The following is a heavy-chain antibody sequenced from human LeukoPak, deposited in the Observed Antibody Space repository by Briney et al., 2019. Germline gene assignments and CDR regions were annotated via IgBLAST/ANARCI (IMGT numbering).Heavy chain of an antibody. V-gene: IGHV4-4*02. CDR1: NASISGRNW. CDR2: VSHSGST. CDR3: ARVGSGRYNYGYSLVY. D-gene: IGHD5-18*01. J-gene: IGHJ4*02. Sequence: SGTLSLTCAVSNASISGRNWWNWVRQPPGKGLEWIGEVSHSGSTNYNPSLKSRVTISVDKSKNQFSLTLSSVTAADTAVYYCARVGSGRYNYGYSLVYWGQGTLVTVSS.